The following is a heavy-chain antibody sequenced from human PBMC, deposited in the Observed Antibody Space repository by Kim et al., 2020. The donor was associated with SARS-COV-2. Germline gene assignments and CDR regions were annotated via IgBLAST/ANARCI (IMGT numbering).Heavy chain of an antibody. D-gene: IGHD4-17*01. Sequence: GESLKISCKGSGYNFTNYWIAWVRQMPGKGLEWMGIIYPGNSDTRYSPSFQGQVSISVDKSTSTAYLQRNSLEASDTAMYYCARRDYASRSYDYSYYYGMDVWGQGTTVTVSS. J-gene: IGHJ6*02. CDR3: ARRDYASRSYDYSYYYGMDV. CDR1: GYNFTNYW. V-gene: IGHV5-51*01. CDR2: IYPGNSDT.